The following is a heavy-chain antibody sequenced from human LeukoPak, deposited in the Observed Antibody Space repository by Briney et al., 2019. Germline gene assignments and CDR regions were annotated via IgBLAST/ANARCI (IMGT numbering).Heavy chain of an antibody. Sequence: GGSLRLSCAASGFTFSNYEMNWVRQAPGKGLEWVSYISSSGSNIHYADSVKGRFTVSRDNAKNSLYLQMNSLRAEDTAVYYCARGTRTGGGDQRPLWFEPWGQGTLVTVSS. CDR1: GFTFSNYE. J-gene: IGHJ5*02. V-gene: IGHV3-48*03. CDR3: ARGTRTGGGDQRPLWFEP. D-gene: IGHD2-2*01. CDR2: ISSSGSNI.